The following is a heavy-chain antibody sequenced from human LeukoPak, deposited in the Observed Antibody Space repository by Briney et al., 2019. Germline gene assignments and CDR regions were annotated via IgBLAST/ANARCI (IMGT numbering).Heavy chain of an antibody. CDR1: GFTFSSYA. V-gene: IGHV3-23*01. J-gene: IGHJ4*02. CDR3: AKDPPPMTTVTTFDY. CDR2: ISGSGGST. D-gene: IGHD4-11*01. Sequence: GGSLRLSCAASGFTFSSYAMSWLRQAPGKELEGVSAISGSGGSTYYADSVKGRFTISRDNSKNTLYLQMNSLRAEDTAVYYCAKDPPPMTTVTTFDYWGQGNLVTVSS.